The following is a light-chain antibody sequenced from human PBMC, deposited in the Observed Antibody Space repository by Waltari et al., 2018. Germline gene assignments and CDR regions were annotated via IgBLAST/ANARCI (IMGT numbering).Light chain of an antibody. J-gene: IGKJ4*01. CDR2: RAS. V-gene: IGKV4-1*01. CDR3: QQYYNTPLT. CDR1: QSVLSSSDNKDY. Sequence: DIVMTQSPDSLAMSLGERATINCKSSQSVLSSSDNKDYLNWYQQKPGQPPKLLIYRASTRESGVPDRFSGSWSGTDFTLTISSLQAEDVAVYYCQQYYNTPLTFGGGTRVEI.